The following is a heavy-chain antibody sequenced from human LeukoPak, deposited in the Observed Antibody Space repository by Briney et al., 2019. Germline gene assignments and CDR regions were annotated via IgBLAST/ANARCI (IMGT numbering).Heavy chain of an antibody. Sequence: GGSLRLSCAASGFTFSSYEMNWVRQAPGKGLEWVSYISNSGSTIYYADSVKGRFTISRDNAKNSLYLQMNSLRAEDTAVYYCAIHLFDPLNYWGQGTLVTVSS. CDR1: GFTFSSYE. D-gene: IGHD3-9*01. CDR2: ISNSGSTI. V-gene: IGHV3-48*03. CDR3: AIHLFDPLNY. J-gene: IGHJ4*02.